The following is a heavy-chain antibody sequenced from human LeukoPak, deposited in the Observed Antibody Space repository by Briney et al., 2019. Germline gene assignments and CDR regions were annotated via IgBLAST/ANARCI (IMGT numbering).Heavy chain of an antibody. D-gene: IGHD3-22*01. CDR2: ITGSSSTI. CDR1: GFTFSSCD. Sequence: GGSLRLSCAASGFTFSSCDMNWVRQAPGKGLEWVSYITGSSSTIYYADSVKGRFTISRDNAKNSLYLQMNSLRDEDTAVYYCASDAYDTSAYYYFDYWGQGTLVTVSS. V-gene: IGHV3-48*02. J-gene: IGHJ4*02. CDR3: ASDAYDTSAYYYFDY.